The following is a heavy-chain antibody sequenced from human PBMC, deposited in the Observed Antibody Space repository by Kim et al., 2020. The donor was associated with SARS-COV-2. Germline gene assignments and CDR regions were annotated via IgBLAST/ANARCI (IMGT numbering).Heavy chain of an antibody. V-gene: IGHV4-39*07. D-gene: IGHD3-22*01. CDR2: IYYSGST. Sequence: SETLSLTCTVSGGSISSGSYYWGWIRQPPGKGLEWIGSIYYSGSTYYNPSLKSRVTISVDTSKNQFSLKLSSVTAADTAVYYCARDLNYDSSGYWYFDLWGRGTLVTFSS. CDR1: GGSISSGSYY. J-gene: IGHJ2*01. CDR3: ARDLNYDSSGYWYFDL.